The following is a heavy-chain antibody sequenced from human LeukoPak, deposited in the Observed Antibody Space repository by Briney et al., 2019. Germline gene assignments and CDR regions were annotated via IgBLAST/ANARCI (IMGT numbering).Heavy chain of an antibody. V-gene: IGHV1-2*02. CDR3: ARVSSGYENFDY. Sequence: ASVKVSCKASGYTFTGYYMHWVRQAPGQGLEWMGWINPNSGGTNYAQEFQGRVTITADKSTSTAYMELSSLRSEDTAVYYCARVSSGYENFDYWGQGTLVTVSS. CDR2: INPNSGGT. CDR1: GYTFTGYY. J-gene: IGHJ4*02. D-gene: IGHD5-12*01.